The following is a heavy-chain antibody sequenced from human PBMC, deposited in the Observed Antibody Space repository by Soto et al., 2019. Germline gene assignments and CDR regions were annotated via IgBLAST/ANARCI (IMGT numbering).Heavy chain of an antibody. D-gene: IGHD3-22*01. J-gene: IGHJ4*02. V-gene: IGHV4-30-4*01. Sequence: QVQLQESGPGLVKPSQTLSLTCTVSGDSVSGGDSYWSWIRQPPGKALEWIGYTSFSGYTSYTPSRKSRVTISVDMSKSQFSLRPTSVTAADTAIYYCVRGGNPYHYATSGPGTFDKWGQGTLVSVSS. CDR2: TSFSGYT. CDR1: GDSVSGGDSY. CDR3: VRGGNPYHYATSGPGTFDK.